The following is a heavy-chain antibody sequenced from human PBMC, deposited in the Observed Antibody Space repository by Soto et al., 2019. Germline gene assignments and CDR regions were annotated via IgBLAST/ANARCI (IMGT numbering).Heavy chain of an antibody. V-gene: IGHV1-2*02. D-gene: IGHD1-7*01. CDR1: GYSFTGYY. Sequence: QVQLVQSGAEVKKPGASVRVSCKAAGYSFTGYYVHWVRLAPGQGLEWMGWINPNSGGTNHAQKFQGRVTMTRDTSIRTAYMELTRLTSNAPAVYFCAREGGTIGNYYYGMDVWGQGTTVTVS. J-gene: IGHJ6*02. CDR2: INPNSGGT. CDR3: AREGGTIGNYYYGMDV.